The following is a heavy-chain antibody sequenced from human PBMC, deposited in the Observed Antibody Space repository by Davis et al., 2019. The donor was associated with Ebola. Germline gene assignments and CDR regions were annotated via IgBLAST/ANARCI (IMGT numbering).Heavy chain of an antibody. V-gene: IGHV5-51*01. CDR2: IYPGDSDT. D-gene: IGHD3-3*01. Sequence: GESLKISCKGSGYSFTSYWIGWVRQMPGKGLEWMGIIYPGDSDTRYSPSFQGQVTISADKSISTAYLQWSSLKASDTAMYYCARGYPIFGVVITRVGRFDYWGQGTLVTVSS. CDR3: ARGYPIFGVVITRVGRFDY. J-gene: IGHJ4*02. CDR1: GYSFTSYW.